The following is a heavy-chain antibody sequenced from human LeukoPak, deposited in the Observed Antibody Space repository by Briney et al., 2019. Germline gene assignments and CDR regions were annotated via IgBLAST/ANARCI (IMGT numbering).Heavy chain of an antibody. CDR3: AREEDYYDSSGYYSVIDY. CDR2: IYYSGST. D-gene: IGHD3-22*01. CDR1: GGSISSGGYS. J-gene: IGHJ4*02. V-gene: IGHV4-30-4*07. Sequence: SETLSLTCAVSGGSISSGGYSWSWIRQPPGTGLEWIGYIYYSGSTYYNPSLKSRVTISVDTSKNQFSLKLSSVTAADTAVYYCAREEDYYDSSGYYSVIDYWGQGTLVTVSS.